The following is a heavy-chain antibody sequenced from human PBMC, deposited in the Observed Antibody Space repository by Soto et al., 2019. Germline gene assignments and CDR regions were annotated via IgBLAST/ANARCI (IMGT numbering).Heavy chain of an antibody. CDR1: GFTFSSYS. D-gene: IGHD6-13*01. CDR3: SSGRWSSSSFDP. Sequence: EVQLVESGGGVVQPGGSLRLSCAASGFTFSSYSMSWVRQAPGKGLEWVSYISSSTSTIYYADSVKGRFTISRDNAKNSLYLQMNSLRDEDTAVYYCSSGRWSSSSFDPWGQGTLVTVSS. J-gene: IGHJ5*02. V-gene: IGHV3-48*02. CDR2: ISSSTSTI.